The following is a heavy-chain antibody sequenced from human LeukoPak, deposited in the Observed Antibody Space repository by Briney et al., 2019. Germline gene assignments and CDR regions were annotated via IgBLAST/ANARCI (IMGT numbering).Heavy chain of an antibody. J-gene: IGHJ2*01. CDR2: ISGNGDTT. CDR3: AKGPHDRGYWYFDL. CDR1: GFTFSSYS. V-gene: IGHV3-23*01. Sequence: GGSLRLSCAASGFTFSSYSMNWVRQAPGKGLEWVSPISGNGDTTYYADSVKGRFTISRDNSKNTLYLQMNSLRAEDTAVYYCAKGPHDRGYWYFDLWGRGTLVTVSS.